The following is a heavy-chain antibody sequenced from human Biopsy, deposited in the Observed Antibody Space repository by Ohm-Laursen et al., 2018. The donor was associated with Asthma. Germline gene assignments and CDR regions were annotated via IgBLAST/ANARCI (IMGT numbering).Heavy chain of an antibody. V-gene: IGHV3-30*18. CDR1: GFSFSNFA. D-gene: IGHD6-13*01. CDR2: ISKDASTQ. J-gene: IGHJ4*02. CDR3: VKDIRLQLWGFDS. Sequence: SLRLSCTASGFSFSNFAIHWVRQAPGKGLEWVGVISKDASTQDYADSVKGRFTMARDNAKNSLYLQMNSLRGADTALYYCVKDIRLQLWGFDSWGQGTPVTVSS.